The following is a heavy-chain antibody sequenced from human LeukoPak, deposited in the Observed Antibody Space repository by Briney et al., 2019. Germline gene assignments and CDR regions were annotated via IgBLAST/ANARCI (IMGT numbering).Heavy chain of an antibody. CDR3: ARVKYSSGWFDY. D-gene: IGHD6-19*01. CDR1: GNTFIGYW. V-gene: IGHV1-2*02. J-gene: IGHJ4*02. Sequence: ASVKVSCKASGNTFIGYWIHWVRQAPGQGLEWMGAINPRGDATIGAQKFQGRVTMTRDTSISTAYMELSRLRSDDTAVYYCARVKYSSGWFDYWGQGTLVTVSS. CDR2: INPRGDAT.